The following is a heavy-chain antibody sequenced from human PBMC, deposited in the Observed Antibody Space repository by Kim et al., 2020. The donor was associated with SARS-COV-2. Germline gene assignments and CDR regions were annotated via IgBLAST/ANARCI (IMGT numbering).Heavy chain of an antibody. CDR3: ARSFLHYYGSGSLKTHYYYYYYGMDV. CDR1: GYTFTSYD. Sequence: ASVKVSCKASGYTFTSYDINWVRQATGQGLEWMGWMNPNSGNTGYAQKFQGRVTMTRNTSISTAYMELSSLRSEDTAVYYCARSFLHYYGSGSLKTHYYYYYYGMDVWGQGTTVTVSS. J-gene: IGHJ6*02. CDR2: MNPNSGNT. D-gene: IGHD3-10*01. V-gene: IGHV1-8*01.